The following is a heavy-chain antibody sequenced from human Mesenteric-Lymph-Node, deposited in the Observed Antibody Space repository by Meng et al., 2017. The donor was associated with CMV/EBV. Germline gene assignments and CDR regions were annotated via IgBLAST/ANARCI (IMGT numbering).Heavy chain of an antibody. Sequence: GESLKISCAASGFTFSSYAMSWVRQAPGKGLEWVSAISGSGGSTYYADSVKGRFTISRDNSKNTLYLQMNSLRAEDTAVYYCAKSTPLASYYYYYGMDVWGQGTTVTVSS. CDR2: ISGSGGST. CDR1: GFTFSSYA. D-gene: IGHD3-3*02. V-gene: IGHV3-23*01. J-gene: IGHJ6*02. CDR3: AKSTPLASYYYYYGMDV.